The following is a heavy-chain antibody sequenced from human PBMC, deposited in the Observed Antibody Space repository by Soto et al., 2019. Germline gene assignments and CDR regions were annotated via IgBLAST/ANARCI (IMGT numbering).Heavy chain of an antibody. CDR3: AYSSTPFDP. V-gene: IGHV3-23*01. Sequence: LSLSCASSVFTFSSYAMSWVRQAPGKGLEWVSAISGSGGSTYYADSVKGRFTISRDNSKNTLYLQMNGLRAEDTAVYYCAYSSTPFDPWGQGTLVTVSS. CDR2: ISGSGGST. D-gene: IGHD6-13*01. CDR1: VFTFSSYA. J-gene: IGHJ5*02.